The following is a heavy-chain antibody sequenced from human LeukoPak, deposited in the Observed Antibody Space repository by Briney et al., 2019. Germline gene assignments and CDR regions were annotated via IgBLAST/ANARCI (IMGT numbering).Heavy chain of an antibody. D-gene: IGHD4-17*01. CDR1: GYSISSGYY. J-gene: IGHJ4*02. V-gene: IGHV4-31*11. Sequence: PSETLSLTCAVSGYSISSGYYWGWIRQHPGKGLEWIGYIYYSGSTYYNPSLKSRVTISVDTSKNQFSLKLSSVTAADTAAYYCARGDYGDYPRYYFDYWGQGTLVTVSS. CDR2: IYYSGST. CDR3: ARGDYGDYPRYYFDY.